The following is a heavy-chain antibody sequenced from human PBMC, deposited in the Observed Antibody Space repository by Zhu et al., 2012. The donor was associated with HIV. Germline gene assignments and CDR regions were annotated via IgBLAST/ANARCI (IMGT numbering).Heavy chain of an antibody. CDR1: GYSIGSGYY. CDR2: IHHSGRT. J-gene: IGHJ4*02. V-gene: IGHV4-38-2*01. Sequence: QVQLQESGPGLVKPSETLSLTCAVSGYSIGSGYYWGWIRQPPGKGLEWIGSIHHSGRTDYNPSLMSRVTMSVDTSKNQFSLSLRSVTAADTAVYYCARQSPSTYGLWGQGTLVTVSS. CDR3: ARQSPSTYGL. D-gene: IGHD4-17*01.